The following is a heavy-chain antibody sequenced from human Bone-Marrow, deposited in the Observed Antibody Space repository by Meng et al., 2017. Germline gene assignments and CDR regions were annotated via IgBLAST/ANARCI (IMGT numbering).Heavy chain of an antibody. CDR3: ARGRYYYDSSGYYGAGDY. V-gene: IGHV7-4-1*02. J-gene: IGHJ4*02. D-gene: IGHD3-22*01. CDR1: GNTFTSYA. CDR2: INTNTGNP. Sequence: QVQLVQAGSELKNPGASGKVSYKASGNTFTSYAMNGVRQAPGQGLEWMGWINTNTGNPTYAQGFTGRFVFSLDTSVSTAYLQISSLKAEDTAVYYCARGRYYYDSSGYYGAGDYWGQGTLVTVSS.